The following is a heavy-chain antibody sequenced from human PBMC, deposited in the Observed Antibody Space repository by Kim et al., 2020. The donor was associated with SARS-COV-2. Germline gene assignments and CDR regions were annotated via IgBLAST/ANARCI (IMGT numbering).Heavy chain of an antibody. CDR1: GYNFPSYW. D-gene: IGHD3-16*01. J-gene: IGHJ4*02. CDR2: IYPGDSDT. CDR3: ARSAGPYDYYFDY. V-gene: IGHV5-51*01. Sequence: GESLKISCKGSGYNFPSYWIGWVRQMSGKGLEWMGIIYPGDSDTRYSPSFQGQVTISADKSTTTAYLQWSSLKASDNAMYYCARSAGPYDYYFDYWGQGTLVTVSS.